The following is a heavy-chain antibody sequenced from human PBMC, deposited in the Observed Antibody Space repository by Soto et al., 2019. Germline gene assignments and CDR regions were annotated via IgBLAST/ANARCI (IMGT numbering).Heavy chain of an antibody. J-gene: IGHJ4*02. Sequence: GASVKVSCKASWYTPPHFYIHLVRQAPGQGLEWMGRINANSGSTNYAHNLQGRVTITRDTSTSTAYMDLSSLRSDDTAVYYCARKRGYSYGQNDYWGQGTLVTVSS. V-gene: IGHV1-46*01. CDR3: ARKRGYSYGQNDY. D-gene: IGHD5-18*01. CDR2: INANSGST. CDR1: WYTPPHFY.